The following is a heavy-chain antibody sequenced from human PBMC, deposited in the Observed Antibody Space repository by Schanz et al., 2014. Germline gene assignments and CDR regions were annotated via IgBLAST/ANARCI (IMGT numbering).Heavy chain of an antibody. V-gene: IGHV3-21*01. CDR3: AREGEWGYDPPRH. CDR1: GLTISSYT. Sequence: EVQLVESGGGLVKPGGSLRLSCEASGLTISSYTMTWVRQAPRKGLEWVSSISSGSHYIYYADSVKGRFTISRDNARNSLYLQMNSLRGEDTAVYFCAREGEWGYDPPRHWGQGTLVTVSS. D-gene: IGHD5-12*01. CDR2: ISSGSHYI. J-gene: IGHJ4*02.